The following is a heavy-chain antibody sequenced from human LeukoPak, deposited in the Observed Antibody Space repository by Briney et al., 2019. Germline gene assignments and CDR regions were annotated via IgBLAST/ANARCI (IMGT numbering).Heavy chain of an antibody. CDR3: ARVRGTALTDYPGYLDY. V-gene: IGHV1-18*04. Sequence: ASVKVSCKASGYTFTSYGISWVRQAPGQGLEWMGWISAYNGNTNYAQKLQGRVTMTTDTSTSTAYMELRSLRSDDTAVYYCARVRGTALTDYPGYLDYWGQGTLVTVSS. CDR1: GYTFTSYG. CDR2: ISAYNGNT. J-gene: IGHJ4*02. D-gene: IGHD4/OR15-4a*01.